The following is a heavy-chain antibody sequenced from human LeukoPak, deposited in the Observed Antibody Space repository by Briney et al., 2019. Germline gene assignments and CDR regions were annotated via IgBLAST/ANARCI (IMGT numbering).Heavy chain of an antibody. Sequence: GGSLRLSCAASRFTFSTYWMHWGRQAPGKGLGWVSRINSDGSSTDYADSVKGRFAISRDNSKNTLYLQMNSLRVEDTAVYFCASILVAGRWYYDYWGQGTLVTVSS. CDR2: INSDGSST. CDR1: RFTFSTYW. V-gene: IGHV3-74*01. D-gene: IGHD6-19*01. J-gene: IGHJ4*02. CDR3: ASILVAGRWYYDY.